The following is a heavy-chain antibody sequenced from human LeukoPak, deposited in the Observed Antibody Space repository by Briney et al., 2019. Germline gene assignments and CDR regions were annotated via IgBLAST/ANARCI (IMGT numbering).Heavy chain of an antibody. CDR2: IYYSGST. V-gene: IGHV4-39*07. CDR1: GGFISSSSYY. D-gene: IGHD6-13*01. J-gene: IGHJ4*02. CDR3: AREYSSSLRLGASNYFDY. Sequence: SHSLSLTRTVSGGFISSSSYYWGWIRQPPGKGLEWIGSIYYSGSTYYTPSLKSRVTISVDTSKNQYSLKLSSVTAADTAVYYCAREYSSSLRLGASNYFDYWGQGTLVTVSS.